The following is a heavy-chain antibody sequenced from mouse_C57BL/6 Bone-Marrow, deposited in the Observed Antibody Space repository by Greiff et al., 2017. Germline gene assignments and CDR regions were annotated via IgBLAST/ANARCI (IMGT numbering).Heavy chain of an antibody. D-gene: IGHD1-1*01. CDR1: GYTFTSYW. CDR2: IDPSDSYT. V-gene: IGHV1-69*01. J-gene: IGHJ1*03. Sequence: VQLQQSGAELVMPGASVKLSCKASGYTFTSYWMHWVKQRPGQGLEWIGEIDPSDSYTNYNQKFKGKSTLTVDKSSSTAYMQLSSLTSEDSAVYYCARADYYYGSSYFYWYFDVWGTGTTVTVSS. CDR3: ARADYYYGSSYFYWYFDV.